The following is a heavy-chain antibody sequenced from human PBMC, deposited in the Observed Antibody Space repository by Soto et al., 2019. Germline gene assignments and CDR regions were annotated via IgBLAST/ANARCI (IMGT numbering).Heavy chain of an antibody. D-gene: IGHD5-18*01. V-gene: IGHV1-69*01. CDR1: GGTISSYA. CDR3: AREPHTAGGP. Sequence: QVQLVQSGAEVKKPGSSVKVSCKATGGTISSYALSWVRQAPGQGLEWMGGIIPILGTTNYTQKFQGRVTITADESTRTSYMYLSSLTSEDTAVYYCAREPHTAGGPWGQGTLVIVSS. J-gene: IGHJ5*02. CDR2: IIPILGTT.